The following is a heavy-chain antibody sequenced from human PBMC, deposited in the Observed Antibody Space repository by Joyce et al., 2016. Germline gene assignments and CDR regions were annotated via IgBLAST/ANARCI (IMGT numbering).Heavy chain of an antibody. V-gene: IGHV3-53*01. Sequence: EVQLVESGGGLIQPGGSLRLSCAASGFTVSSNYMSWVSQAPGKGLEWVYISYSGGSGGSTYYADSVKGRFTISRDNSKNTLYLQMTSLRAEDTAVYYCARSLAYDYGDYIFNYWGQGTLVTVSS. CDR1: GFTVSSNY. CDR2: SYSGGSGGST. CDR3: ARSLAYDYGDYIFNY. D-gene: IGHD4-17*01. J-gene: IGHJ4*02.